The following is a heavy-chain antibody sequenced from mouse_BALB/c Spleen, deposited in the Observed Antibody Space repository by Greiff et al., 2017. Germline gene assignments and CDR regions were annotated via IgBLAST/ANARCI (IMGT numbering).Heavy chain of an antibody. CDR3: ARRRKGGFAY. Sequence: EVKLQESGPGLVKPSQSLSLTCSVTGYSITSGYYWNWIRQFPGNKLEWMGYISYDGSNNYNPSLKNRISITRDTSKNQFFLKLNSVTTEDTATYYCARRRKGGFAYWGQGTLVTVSA. CDR1: GYSITSGYY. CDR2: ISYDGSN. V-gene: IGHV3-6*02. J-gene: IGHJ3*01.